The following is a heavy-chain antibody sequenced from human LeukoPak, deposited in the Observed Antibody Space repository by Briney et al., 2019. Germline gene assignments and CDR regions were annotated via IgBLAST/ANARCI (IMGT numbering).Heavy chain of an antibody. CDR3: ARGGQLVLSY. J-gene: IGHJ4*02. Sequence: SETLTLTCAVYGVSFSGYSWSWIRQPPGKGLEWIGEINSSGSTNYNPSLKTRVTISVDTSKNQFSLKLNTVTAADTAVYYCARGGQLVLSYWSQGTLVTVSS. D-gene: IGHD2-8*02. CDR2: INSSGST. CDR1: GVSFSGYS. V-gene: IGHV4-34*01.